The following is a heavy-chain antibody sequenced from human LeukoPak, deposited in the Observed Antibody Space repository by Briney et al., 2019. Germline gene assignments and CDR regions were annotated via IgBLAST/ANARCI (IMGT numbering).Heavy chain of an antibody. Sequence: ASVKVSCKASGYTFTSYYMHWVRQAPGQGLEWMGIINPSGGSTSYAQKFQGRVTMTRDTSTSTVYMELSSLRSEDTAVYYCARDSVLLWFGTHRGYMDVWGKGTTVTVSS. D-gene: IGHD3-10*01. CDR1: GYTFTSYY. CDR2: INPSGGST. V-gene: IGHV1-46*01. CDR3: ARDSVLLWFGTHRGYMDV. J-gene: IGHJ6*03.